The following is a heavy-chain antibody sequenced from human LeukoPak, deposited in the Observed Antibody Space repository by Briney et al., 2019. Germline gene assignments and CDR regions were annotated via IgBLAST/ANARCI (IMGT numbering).Heavy chain of an antibody. J-gene: IGHJ6*02. CDR2: IWYDGSNK. CDR1: GFTFSSYG. V-gene: IGHV3-33*01. Sequence: GRSLRLSCAASGFTFSSYGMHWVRQAPGKGLEWVAVIWYDGSNKYYADSVKGRFTISRDNSKNTLYLQMNSLRAEDTAVYYCASARHDIVVVPAALYGMDVWGQGITVTVSS. CDR3: ASARHDIVVVPAALYGMDV. D-gene: IGHD2-2*01.